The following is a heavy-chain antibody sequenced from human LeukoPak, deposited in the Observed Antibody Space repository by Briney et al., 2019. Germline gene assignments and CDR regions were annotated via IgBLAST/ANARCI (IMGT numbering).Heavy chain of an antibody. CDR3: ARVAQYYGMDY. D-gene: IGHD3-10*01. CDR2: ISAYNGNT. Sequence: RASVKVYCKASGYTFNTYGISWVRQAPGQGLEWMGWISAYNGNTNYAQKLQGRVTMTTDTSTSTAYMELRSLRSDDTAVYYCARVAQYYGMDYWGQGTLVTVSS. V-gene: IGHV1-18*01. J-gene: IGHJ4*02. CDR1: GYTFNTYG.